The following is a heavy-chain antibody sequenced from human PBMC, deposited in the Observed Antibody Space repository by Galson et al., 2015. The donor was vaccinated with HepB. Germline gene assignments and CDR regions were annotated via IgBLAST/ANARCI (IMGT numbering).Heavy chain of an antibody. CDR1: GYTFTSYG. Sequence: SVKVSCKASGYTFTSYGISWVRQAPGQGLEWMGWISAYNGNTNYAQKLQGRVTMTTDTSTSTAYMELRSLRSDDTAVYYCARDQYYDILTGYYIDYWGQGTLVTVSS. D-gene: IGHD3-9*01. CDR2: ISAYNGNT. V-gene: IGHV1-18*04. J-gene: IGHJ4*02. CDR3: ARDQYYDILTGYYIDY.